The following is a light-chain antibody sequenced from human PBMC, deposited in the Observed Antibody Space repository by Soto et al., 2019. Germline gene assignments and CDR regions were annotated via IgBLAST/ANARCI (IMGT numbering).Light chain of an antibody. CDR2: AAS. CDR3: RQANSFPAT. CDR1: QGISSW. J-gene: IGKJ5*01. V-gene: IGKV1-12*01. Sequence: DIQMTQPPSSVSASVGDRVTITYRASQGISSWLVWYQQKPGKAPNLLIYAASTLQSGVPSRFSGSGSGTDFTLTISSLQPEGVATYYGRQANSFPATFGQGTRLEIK.